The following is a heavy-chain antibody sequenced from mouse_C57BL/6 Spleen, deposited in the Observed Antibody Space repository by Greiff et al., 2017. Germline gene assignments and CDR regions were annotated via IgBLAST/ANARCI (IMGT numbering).Heavy chain of an antibody. CDR2: IDPSDSYT. D-gene: IGHD1-1*01. CDR1: GYTFTSYW. CDR3: ARGDYYYGSSRYFDV. V-gene: IGHV1-59*01. Sequence: VQLQQPGAELVRPGTSVKLSCKASGYTFTSYWMHWVKQRPGQGLAWIGVIDPSDSYTNYNQKFKGKATLTVDTSSSTAYMQLSSLTSEDSAVYYCARGDYYYGSSRYFDVWGTGTTVTVSS. J-gene: IGHJ1*03.